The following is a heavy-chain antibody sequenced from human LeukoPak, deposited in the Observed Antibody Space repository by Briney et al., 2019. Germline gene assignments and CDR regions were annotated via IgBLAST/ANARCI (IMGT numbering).Heavy chain of an antibody. V-gene: IGHV3-23*01. D-gene: IGHD3-22*01. Sequence: GGSLRLSCAASRFTFSSYAMSWVRQAPGKGLEWVSVISATDGSTYYADSVKGRFTISRDNSKNTLYLHMNSLRAEDTAVYYCAKDGYYDSSAYYYVRYFDLWGRGTLVTVSS. CDR3: AKDGYYDSSAYYYVRYFDL. CDR1: RFTFSSYA. CDR2: ISATDGST. J-gene: IGHJ2*01.